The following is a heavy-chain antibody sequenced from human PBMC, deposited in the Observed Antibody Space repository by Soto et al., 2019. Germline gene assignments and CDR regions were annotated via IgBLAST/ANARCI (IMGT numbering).Heavy chain of an antibody. CDR3: ASQSDYYGSGSYWPDY. V-gene: IGHV1-46*03. CDR1: GYTFTSYG. J-gene: IGHJ4*02. Sequence: GASVKVSCKASGYTFTSYGISWVRQAPGQGLEWMGIINPSGGSTSYAQKFQGRVTMTRDTSTSTVYMELSSLRSEDTAVYYCASQSDYYGSGSYWPDYWGQGTLVTVSS. D-gene: IGHD3-10*01. CDR2: INPSGGST.